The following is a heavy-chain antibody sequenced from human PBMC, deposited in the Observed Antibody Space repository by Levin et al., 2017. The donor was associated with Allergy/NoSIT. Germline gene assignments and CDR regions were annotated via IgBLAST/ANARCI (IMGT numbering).Heavy chain of an antibody. D-gene: IGHD3-16*01. CDR2: IIPIFGTA. Sequence: ASVKVSCKASGGTFSSYAISWVRQAPGQGLEWMGGIIPIFGTANYAQKFQGRVTITADKSTSTAYMELSSLRSEDTAVYYCARVRYDYIWGSYTYWGQGTLVTVSS. CDR1: GGTFSSYA. CDR3: ARVRYDYIWGSYTY. V-gene: IGHV1-69*06. J-gene: IGHJ4*02.